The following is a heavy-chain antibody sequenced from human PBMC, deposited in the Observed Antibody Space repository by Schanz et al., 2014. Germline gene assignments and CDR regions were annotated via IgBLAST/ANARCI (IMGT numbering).Heavy chain of an antibody. V-gene: IGHV3-23*01. CDR3: ARDFLLEQLGYSHYYDAMDV. J-gene: IGHJ6*02. Sequence: EVQLLESGGGLIQPGGSLRLSCAASGFIFGSSVMAWVRQAPGKGLEWVSGITGASDHIDYAESVKGRFTISRDNSKNTLYLQMNSLRAEDTAVYYCARDFLLEQLGYSHYYDAMDVWGQGTTVTVSS. D-gene: IGHD2-15*01. CDR1: GFIFGSSV. CDR2: ITGASDHI.